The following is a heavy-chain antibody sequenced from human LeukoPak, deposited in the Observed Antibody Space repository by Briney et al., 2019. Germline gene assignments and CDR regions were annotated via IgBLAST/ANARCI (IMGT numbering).Heavy chain of an antibody. V-gene: IGHV3-21*01. CDR3: SRGEIMITFGGVIPSYYFDY. D-gene: IGHD3-16*02. CDR1: GFTFSSYS. J-gene: IGHJ4*02. CDR2: ISSSSYI. Sequence: GGSLRLSCAASGFTFSSYSMNWVRQAPGKGLEWVSSISSSSYIYYADSVKGRFTISRDNAKNSLYLQMNSLRAEDTAVYYCSRGEIMITFGGVIPSYYFDYWGQGTLVTVSS.